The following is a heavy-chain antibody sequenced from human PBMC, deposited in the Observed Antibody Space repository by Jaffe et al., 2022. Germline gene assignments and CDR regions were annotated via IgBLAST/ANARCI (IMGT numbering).Heavy chain of an antibody. J-gene: IGHJ4*02. CDR3: AKDFAPPTIYSGYDQVGY. V-gene: IGHV3-30*02. CDR1: GFTFSSYG. D-gene: IGHD5-12*01. Sequence: QVQLVESGGGVVQPGGSLRLSCAASGFTFSSYGMHWVRQAPGKGLEWVAFIRYDGSNKYYADSVKGRFTISRDNSKNTLYLQMNSLRAEDTAVYYCAKDFAPPTIYSGYDQVGYWGQGTLVTVSS. CDR2: IRYDGSNK.